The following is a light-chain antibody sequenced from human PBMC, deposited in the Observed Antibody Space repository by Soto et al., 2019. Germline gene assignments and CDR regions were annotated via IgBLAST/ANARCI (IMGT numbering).Light chain of an antibody. J-gene: IGKJ4*01. Sequence: ETVLTQSPGSLSLSPGERANLSCRASQSVSSSYLAWYQQKPGQAPRLLIYGASSRATGIPDRFSGSGSGTDFTLTISRLEPEDFAVYYCQQYGSSPLTFGGGTKVEIK. CDR3: QQYGSSPLT. V-gene: IGKV3-20*01. CDR1: QSVSSSY. CDR2: GAS.